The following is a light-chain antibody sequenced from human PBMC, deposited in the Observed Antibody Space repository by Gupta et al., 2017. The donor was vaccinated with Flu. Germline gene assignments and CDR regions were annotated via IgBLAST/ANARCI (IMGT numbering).Light chain of an antibody. V-gene: IGKV2-28*01. CDR2: LGS. CDR3: MQALHLVS. J-gene: IGKJ3*01. CDR1: QSLQHRSGYTY. Sequence: ISCRAGQSLQHRSGYTYLDWYLQKPGQSPHLLVYLGSTRASGVPDRFSASGSGTDFTLKISRVEAEDVGVYYCMQALHLVSFGPGTKVEIK.